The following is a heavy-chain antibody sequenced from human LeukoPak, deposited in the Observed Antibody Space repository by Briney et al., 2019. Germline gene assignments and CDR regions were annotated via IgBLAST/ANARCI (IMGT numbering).Heavy chain of an antibody. Sequence: SETLSLTCTVSGGSISSGGYYWSWIRQHPGKGLEWIGYIYYSGSTYYNPSLKSRVTISVDKSKNQFSLKLSSVTAADTAVYYCARLAVAAVWDFDYWGQGTLVTVSS. J-gene: IGHJ4*02. CDR3: ARLAVAAVWDFDY. V-gene: IGHV4-31*03. CDR2: IYYSGST. D-gene: IGHD6-19*01. CDR1: GGSISSGGYY.